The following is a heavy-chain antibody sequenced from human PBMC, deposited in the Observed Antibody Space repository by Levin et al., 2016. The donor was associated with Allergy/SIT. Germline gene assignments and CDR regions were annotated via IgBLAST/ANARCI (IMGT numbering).Heavy chain of an antibody. CDR3: AGDGATLDY. CDR2: IGTRGST. D-gene: IGHD1-26*01. J-gene: IGHJ4*02. V-gene: IGHV4-61*02. CDR1: GGSMSSGSYY. Sequence: LRLSCTVSGGSMSSGSYYWSWIRQPAGKGLEWIGRIGTRGSTNYNPSLRSRVTMSLDTSKNQFSLRLSSVTAADTAVYYCAGDGATLDYWGRGTLVTVS.